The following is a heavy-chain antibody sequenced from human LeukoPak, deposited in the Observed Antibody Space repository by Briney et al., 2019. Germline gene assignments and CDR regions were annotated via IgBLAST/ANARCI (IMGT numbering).Heavy chain of an antibody. CDR1: GFTFSSYA. CDR3: AKPHVDTSMVPFDC. CDR2: ISRSGGYT. J-gene: IGHJ4*02. Sequence: GGSLRLSCAASGFTFSSYAMSWVRQAPGKGLEWVSVISRSGGYTYYADSVKGRFTISRDNSKNTLYLQMNSLRAEDTAVYYCAKPHVDTSMVPFDCWGQGTLVTVSS. V-gene: IGHV3-23*01. D-gene: IGHD5-18*01.